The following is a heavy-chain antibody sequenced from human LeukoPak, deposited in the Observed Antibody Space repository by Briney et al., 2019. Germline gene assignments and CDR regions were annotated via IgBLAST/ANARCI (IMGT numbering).Heavy chain of an antibody. CDR2: INPNRCGT. CDR1: GYTFTGYY. V-gene: IGHV1-2*02. D-gene: IGHD4-23*01. CDR3: ARDYYGGNSGGWFDP. J-gene: IGHJ5*02. Sequence: ASVKVSCKASGYTFTGYYMHWVRQAPGQGLDWMGWINPNRCGTHYAQKFQGRVNIISDPSISTAYMVLSRLRSDDTAVYYCARDYYGGNSGGWFDPWSQGTLVTVSS.